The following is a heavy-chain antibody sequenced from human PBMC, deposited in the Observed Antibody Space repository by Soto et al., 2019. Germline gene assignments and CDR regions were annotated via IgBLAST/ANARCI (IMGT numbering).Heavy chain of an antibody. V-gene: IGHV5-51*01. J-gene: IGHJ3*01. D-gene: IGHD3-16*01. CDR2: IYPGDSDI. CDR3: ARSERIFSYGSGVFDV. Sequence: PGESLKISCQASGYKFSNYWIGWVRQMPGKGLELMGIIYPGDSDIRYSPSFQGQVTFSADKFISTAYLQWSGLRASDTAMYYWARSERIFSYGSGVFDVWGQGTMVTVSS. CDR1: GYKFSNYW.